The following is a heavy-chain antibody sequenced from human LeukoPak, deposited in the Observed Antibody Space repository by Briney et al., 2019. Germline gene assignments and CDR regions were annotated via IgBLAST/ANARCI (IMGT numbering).Heavy chain of an antibody. Sequence: GGSLRLSCAASGFTFSSYSMNWVRQAPGKGLEWVSYISSSSSTIYYADSVKGRFTISRDNSKNTLYLQMNSLRAEDTAVYYCARTKSSRQGFDPWGQGTLVTVSS. D-gene: IGHD6-13*01. CDR3: ARTKSSRQGFDP. J-gene: IGHJ5*02. V-gene: IGHV3-48*01. CDR1: GFTFSSYS. CDR2: ISSSSSTI.